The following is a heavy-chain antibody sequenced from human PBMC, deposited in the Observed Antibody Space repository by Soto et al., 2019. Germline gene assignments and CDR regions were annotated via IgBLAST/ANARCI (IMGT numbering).Heavy chain of an antibody. J-gene: IGHJ4*02. Sequence: EVQLLESGGDLVQPGGSLRLSCAASGFTFGIYAMTWVRQAPGKGLEWVSTISATGGSTFYADSVKGRFTISRDNSKNTLYLQMNSMRAEDKAIYYCAKDLSSYYYFDFWGQGTLVNVSS. V-gene: IGHV3-23*01. CDR3: AKDLSSYYYFDF. D-gene: IGHD2-15*01. CDR1: GFTFGIYA. CDR2: ISATGGST.